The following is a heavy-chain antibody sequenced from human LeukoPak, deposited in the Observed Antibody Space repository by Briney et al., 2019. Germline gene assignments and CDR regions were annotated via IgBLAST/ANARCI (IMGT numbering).Heavy chain of an antibody. V-gene: IGHV3-66*01. J-gene: IGHJ4*02. Sequence: GGSLRLSCAASGFTVSSNYMSWVRQAPGKGLGWVSVIYSGGSTYYADSVKGRFTISRDNSKNTLYLQMNSLRAEDTAVYYCARGGENYSSGWEYLLDYWGQGTLVTVSS. CDR2: IYSGGST. CDR3: ARGGENYSSGWEYLLDY. CDR1: GFTVSSNY. D-gene: IGHD6-19*01.